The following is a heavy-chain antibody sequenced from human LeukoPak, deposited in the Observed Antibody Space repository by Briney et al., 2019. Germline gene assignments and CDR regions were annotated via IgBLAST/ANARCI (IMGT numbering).Heavy chain of an antibody. D-gene: IGHD3-22*01. J-gene: IGHJ4*02. CDR3: ANQGYYYDSSGYLLDPYYFDY. V-gene: IGHV3-23*01. Sequence: SCKASGGTFSSYAMSWVRQAPGEGLEWVSAISGSGGSTYYADSVKGRFTISRDNSKNTLYLQMNSLRAEDTAVYYCANQGYYYDSSGYLLDPYYFDYWGQGTLVTVSS. CDR1: GGTFSSYA. CDR2: ISGSGGST.